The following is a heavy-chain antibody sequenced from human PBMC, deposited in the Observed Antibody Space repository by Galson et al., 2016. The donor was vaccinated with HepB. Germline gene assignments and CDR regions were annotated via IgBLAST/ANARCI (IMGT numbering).Heavy chain of an antibody. CDR1: GGSINIISFY. V-gene: IGHV4-39*01. D-gene: IGHD6-19*01. CDR3: ARRHYSGWYNYFDF. CDR2: VYYSGST. Sequence: ETLSLTCTVSGGSINIISFYWDWIRQPPGKGLEWIGSVYYSGSTNYNPSLKSRVTISEDTAKNQFSLQLNSVTAADTAVYFCARRHYSGWYNYFDFWGQGTLVTVSS. J-gene: IGHJ4*02.